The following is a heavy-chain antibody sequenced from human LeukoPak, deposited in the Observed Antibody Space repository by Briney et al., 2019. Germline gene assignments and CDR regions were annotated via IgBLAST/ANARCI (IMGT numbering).Heavy chain of an antibody. CDR1: GGSFSSSSYF. D-gene: IGHD3-10*01. V-gene: IGHV4-39*01. Sequence: PSETLSLTCTVSGGSFSSSSYFWGWIRQPPGKGLEWLASIYSSGTTYYNPSLKSRVTISVDTSKNQFSLKLSSVTAADTAVYYCARYRKGSGTYAFDYWGQGTLVSVSS. J-gene: IGHJ4*02. CDR2: IYSSGTT. CDR3: ARYRKGSGTYAFDY.